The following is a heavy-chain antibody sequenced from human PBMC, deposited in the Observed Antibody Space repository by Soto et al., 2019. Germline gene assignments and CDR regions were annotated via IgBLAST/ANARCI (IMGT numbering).Heavy chain of an antibody. CDR1: GGSISTSDYS. V-gene: IGHV4-30-2*01. J-gene: IGHJ6*02. D-gene: IGHD3-3*01. CDR2: IYQSGRT. CDR3: AREMTIFGVAPGGGVDV. Sequence: QLQLQESGSGLVRPSQTLSLTCVVYGGSISTSDYSWSWIRQAPGRGLEWIGSIYQSGRTYNIPSLKSRATMSLDKSKKQFSLKITSAVAADTARYYCAREMTIFGVAPGGGVDVWGQGTTVTVSS.